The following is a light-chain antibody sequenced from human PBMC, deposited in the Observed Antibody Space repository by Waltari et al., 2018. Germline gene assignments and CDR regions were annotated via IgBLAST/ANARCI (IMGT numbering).Light chain of an antibody. J-gene: IGKJ1*01. V-gene: IGKV3-20*01. CDR2: GAS. CDR1: QSVRGS. CDR3: QHYVRLPAT. Sequence: DIVLTQSPGTLSLSPGERATLSCRASQSVRGSLAWYQQKAGQAPRLLIYGASSRATGIPDRFSGSGSGTDFSLTISRLEPEDFAVYYCQHYVRLPATFGQGTKVEIK.